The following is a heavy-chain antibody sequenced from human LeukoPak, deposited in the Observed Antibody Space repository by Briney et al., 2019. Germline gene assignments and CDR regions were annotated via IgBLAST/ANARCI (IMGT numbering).Heavy chain of an antibody. Sequence: PGGSLRLSCAASGFTFSSYAMHWVRQAPGKGLEWVAVISYDGSNKYYADSVKGRFTISRDNSKNTLYLQMNSLRAEDTAVYYCARDSDIVVVVAAAALDVWGKGTTVTVSS. CDR2: ISYDGSNK. V-gene: IGHV3-30*04. J-gene: IGHJ6*04. D-gene: IGHD2-15*01. CDR1: GFTFSSYA. CDR3: ARDSDIVVVVAAAALDV.